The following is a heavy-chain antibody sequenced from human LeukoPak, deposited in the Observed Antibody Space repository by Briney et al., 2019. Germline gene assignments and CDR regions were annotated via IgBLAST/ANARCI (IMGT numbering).Heavy chain of an antibody. Sequence: GGSLRLSCTASGFTFSSYAMSWVHQAPGKGLEWVSSISPAGSNTYYADSVKGRFTISRDNSKSTLYLQMNSLRAEDRALYYCAKGARNTAPDYWGQGTLVAVSS. CDR2: ISPAGSNT. CDR3: AKGARNTAPDY. CDR1: GFTFSSYA. D-gene: IGHD5-18*01. J-gene: IGHJ4*02. V-gene: IGHV3-23*01.